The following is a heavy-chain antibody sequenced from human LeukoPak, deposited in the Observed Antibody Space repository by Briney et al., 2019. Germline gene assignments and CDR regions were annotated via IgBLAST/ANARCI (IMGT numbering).Heavy chain of an antibody. D-gene: IGHD3-10*01. CDR3: ARERGGWGHAGYSDY. CDR2: IYYSGST. Sequence: SETLSLTCTVSGGSISSYYWSWIRQPPGKGLEWIGYIYYSGSTNYNPSLKSRVTISVDTSKNQFSLKLSSVTAADTAVYYCARERGGWGHAGYSDYWGQGTLVTVSS. V-gene: IGHV4-59*01. J-gene: IGHJ4*02. CDR1: GGSISSYY.